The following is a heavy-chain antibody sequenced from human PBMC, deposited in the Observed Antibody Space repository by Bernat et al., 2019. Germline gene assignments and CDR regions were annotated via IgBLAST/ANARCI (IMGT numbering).Heavy chain of an antibody. CDR3: EKLPDGSGSYDAFDI. CDR2: ISWNSGRI. CDR1: GFTFDDYA. V-gene: IGHV3-9*01. J-gene: IGHJ3*02. D-gene: IGHD3-10*01. Sequence: EVQLVESGGGLVQPGRSLRLSCAASGFTFDDYAMHWVRQAPGKGLEWVSGISWNSGRIGYADSVKGRFTISRDNAKNSLYLQMNSLRAEDTALYYCEKLPDGSGSYDAFDIWGQGTMVTVSS.